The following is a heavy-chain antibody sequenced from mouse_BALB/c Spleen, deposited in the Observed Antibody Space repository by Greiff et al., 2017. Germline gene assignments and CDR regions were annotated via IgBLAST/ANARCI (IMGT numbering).Heavy chain of an antibody. CDR1: GYTFTSYW. CDR3: ARDWDGAY. V-gene: IGHV1-7*01. CDR2: INPSTGYT. Sequence: VQLQESGAELAKPGASVKMSCKASGYTFTSYWMHWVKQRPGQGLEWIGYINPSTGYTEYNQKFKDKATLTADKSSSTAYMQLSSLTSEDAAVYYCARDWDGAYWGQGTLVTVSA. J-gene: IGHJ3*01. D-gene: IGHD4-1*01.